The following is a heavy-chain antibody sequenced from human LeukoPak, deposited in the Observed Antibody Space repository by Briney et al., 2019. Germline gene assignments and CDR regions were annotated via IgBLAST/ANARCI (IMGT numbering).Heavy chain of an antibody. CDR1: GYTFTSYA. CDR3: ARAYHDILTGYYSFDY. Sequence: ASVKVSCKASGYTFTSYAMHWVRQAPGQRLEWMGWINAGNGNTKYSQKFQGRVTITRDTSASTAYMELSSLRSEDTAVYYCARAYHDILTGYYSFDYWGQGTLVTVSS. V-gene: IGHV1-3*01. J-gene: IGHJ4*02. D-gene: IGHD3-9*01. CDR2: INAGNGNT.